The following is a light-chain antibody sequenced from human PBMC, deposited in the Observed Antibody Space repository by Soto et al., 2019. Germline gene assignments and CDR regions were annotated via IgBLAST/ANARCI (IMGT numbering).Light chain of an antibody. CDR1: SSDVGGYNY. CDR3: SSYAGSNIHYV. Sequence: QSALTQPPSASGSPGQSVTISCTGSSSDVGGYNYVSWYQQHPDKAPKLMIYEVSKRPSGVPDRFSASKSGNTASLTVSGLQAEDEADYYCSSYAGSNIHYVFGTGTKVTVL. V-gene: IGLV2-8*01. CDR2: EVS. J-gene: IGLJ1*01.